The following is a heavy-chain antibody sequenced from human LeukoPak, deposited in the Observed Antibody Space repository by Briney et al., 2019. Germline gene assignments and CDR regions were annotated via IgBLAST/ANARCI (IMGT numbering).Heavy chain of an antibody. Sequence: SETLSLTCTVSGGSISSSSYYWGWIRQPPGKGLEWIGSIYYSGSTSYNPSLKSRVTISVDTSKNQFSLKLGSVTAADTAVYYCARDASDSGTSYFVYWGQGTLVTVSS. D-gene: IGHD1-26*01. V-gene: IGHV4-39*02. CDR2: IYYSGST. CDR1: GGSISSSSYY. J-gene: IGHJ4*02. CDR3: ARDASDSGTSYFVY.